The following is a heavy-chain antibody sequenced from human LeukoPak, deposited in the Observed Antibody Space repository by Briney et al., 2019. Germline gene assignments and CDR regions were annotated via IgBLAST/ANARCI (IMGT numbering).Heavy chain of an antibody. J-gene: IGHJ5*02. Sequence: ASVKVSCKASGYTFTSYAMNWVRQAPGQGLEWMGWINTNTGNPTYAQGVTGRFVFSLDTSVSTEYLQISSLKAEDTAVYYCARGRTSHCCNWFDPWGQGTLVTVSS. V-gene: IGHV7-4-1*02. CDR1: GYTFTSYA. CDR3: ARGRTSHCCNWFDP. D-gene: IGHD1-14*01. CDR2: INTNTGNP.